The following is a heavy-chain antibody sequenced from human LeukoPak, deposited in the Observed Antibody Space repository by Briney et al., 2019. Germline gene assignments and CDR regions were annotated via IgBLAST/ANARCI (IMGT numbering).Heavy chain of an antibody. D-gene: IGHD3-10*01. CDR3: AKATMVRGVIGDYFDY. Sequence: PGGSLRLSCAASGFTFSSYGMHWVRQAPGKGLEWVAVIWYDGSNKYYADSVKGRFTISRDNSKNTLYLQMNSLRAEDTAVYYCAKATMVRGVIGDYFDYWGQGTLVTVSS. V-gene: IGHV3-33*06. CDR2: IWYDGSNK. J-gene: IGHJ4*02. CDR1: GFTFSSYG.